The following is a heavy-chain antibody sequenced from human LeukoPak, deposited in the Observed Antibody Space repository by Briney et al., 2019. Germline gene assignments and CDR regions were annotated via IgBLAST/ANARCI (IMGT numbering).Heavy chain of an antibody. CDR1: GFTVSSNY. Sequence: GGSLRLSCAASGFTVSSNYMSWVRQDPGKGLEWVSVIYSGGSTYYADSVKGRFTISRDNSKNTLYLQMNSLRAEDTAVYYCASAPTTDYYYGMDVWGKGTTVTVSS. CDR2: IYSGGST. CDR3: ASAPTTDYYYGMDV. D-gene: IGHD1-26*01. J-gene: IGHJ6*04. V-gene: IGHV3-53*01.